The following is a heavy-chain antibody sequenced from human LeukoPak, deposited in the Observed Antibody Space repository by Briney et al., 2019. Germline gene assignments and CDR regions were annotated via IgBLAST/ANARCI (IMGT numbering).Heavy chain of an antibody. CDR3: AKGPGMRWLASYDAFDI. Sequence: PGGSLRLSCAASGFTFSNNAMSWVRQAPGKGLEWVAVISYDGSIKYYADSVKGRFTISRDNSKNTLYLQMNSLRAEDTAVYYCAKGPGMRWLASYDAFDIWGQGTMVTVSS. J-gene: IGHJ3*02. CDR2: ISYDGSIK. CDR1: GFTFSNNA. D-gene: IGHD6-19*01. V-gene: IGHV3-30*18.